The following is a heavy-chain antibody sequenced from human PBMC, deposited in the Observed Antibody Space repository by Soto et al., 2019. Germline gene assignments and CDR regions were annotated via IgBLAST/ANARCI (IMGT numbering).Heavy chain of an antibody. Sequence: QVQLVESGGGVVQPGRSLRLSCAASGFTFRSYGMHWVRQAPGKGLEWVAVIWYDGSNKYYADSVKGRFTISRDNSKNTLYLQMNSLRAEDTAVYYCARENFIAAAGTGWFDPWGQGTLVTVSS. CDR2: IWYDGSNK. D-gene: IGHD6-13*01. V-gene: IGHV3-33*01. CDR3: ARENFIAAAGTGWFDP. J-gene: IGHJ5*02. CDR1: GFTFRSYG.